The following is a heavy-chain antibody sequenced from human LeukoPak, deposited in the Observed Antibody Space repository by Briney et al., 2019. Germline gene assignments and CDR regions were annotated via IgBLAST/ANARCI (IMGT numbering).Heavy chain of an antibody. CDR1: GFTFSSYG. CDR2: IWYDGSNK. Sequence: GGSLRLSCAASGFTFSSYGMHWVRQAPGKGLEWVAVIWYDGSNKYYADSVKGRFTISRDNSKSTLYLQMNSLRAEDTAVYYCAKESRYTNYYFDYWGQGTLVTVSS. CDR3: AKESRYTNYYFDY. J-gene: IGHJ4*02. D-gene: IGHD1-1*01. V-gene: IGHV3-33*06.